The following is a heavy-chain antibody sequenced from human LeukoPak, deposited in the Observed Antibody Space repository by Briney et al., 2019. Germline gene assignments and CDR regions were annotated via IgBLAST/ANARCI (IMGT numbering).Heavy chain of an antibody. Sequence: SETLSLTCTVSGGSISSYYWSWIRQPPGKGLEWIGYIYYSGSTNYNPSLKSRVTISVDTSKNQFSLKLSSVTVADTAVYYCARDRGYYGSGSYYQFDYWGQGTLVTVSS. CDR2: IYYSGST. J-gene: IGHJ4*02. CDR1: GGSISSYY. CDR3: ARDRGYYGSGSYYQFDY. V-gene: IGHV4-59*01. D-gene: IGHD3-10*01.